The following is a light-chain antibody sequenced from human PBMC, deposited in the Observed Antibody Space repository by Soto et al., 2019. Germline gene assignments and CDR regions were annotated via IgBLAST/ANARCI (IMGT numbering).Light chain of an antibody. CDR2: GAS. Sequence: EIVLTQSPGTLSLSPGERATLSCRASQRVSSSYLAWYQQKPGQAPSLLIYGASSRATGIPDRFSGSGSGTDFTLTISRLEPEDFAVYYCQQYGSSPRLTFGGGTKVEIK. J-gene: IGKJ4*01. V-gene: IGKV3-20*01. CDR1: QRVSSSY. CDR3: QQYGSSPRLT.